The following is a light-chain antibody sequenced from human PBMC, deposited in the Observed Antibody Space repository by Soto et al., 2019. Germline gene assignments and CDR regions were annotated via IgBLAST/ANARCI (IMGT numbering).Light chain of an antibody. Sequence: QSALTQPASVSGSPGQSITISCTGTSSDVGTYNLVSWYQQHPDKAPKLIIYEVNKRPSGVSNRFFGSKSDNTASLTISGLQAEDGADYYCCSYAGSSTVVFGGGTKLTVL. J-gene: IGLJ2*01. CDR1: SSDVGTYNL. CDR3: CSYAGSSTVV. V-gene: IGLV2-23*02. CDR2: EVN.